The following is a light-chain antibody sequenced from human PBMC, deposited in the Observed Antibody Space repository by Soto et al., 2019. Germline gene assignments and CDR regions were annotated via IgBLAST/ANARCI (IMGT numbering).Light chain of an antibody. CDR2: GAS. CDR1: QSVSSN. V-gene: IGKV3-15*01. Sequence: EIVMTQSPATLSVSPGERATLSCRASQSVSSNLAWYQQKPGQAPRLLIYGASTRATGIPARFSGSGSGTEFTLTISSLQSEDCAVYYCQQYNNWPYTFGQGTKVDIK. CDR3: QQYNNWPYT. J-gene: IGKJ2*01.